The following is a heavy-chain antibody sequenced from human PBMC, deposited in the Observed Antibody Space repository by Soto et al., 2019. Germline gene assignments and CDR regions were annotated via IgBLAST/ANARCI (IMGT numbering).Heavy chain of an antibody. D-gene: IGHD3-10*01. J-gene: IGHJ5*02. Sequence: PSETLSLTCTVSGGSISSYYWSWIRHPPGKGLEWIGYIYYSGSTNYNPSLKSRVTISVDTSKNQFSLKLSSVTAADTAVYYCARIGLWFGGGNWFDPWGQGTLVTVSS. CDR2: IYYSGST. CDR3: ARIGLWFGGGNWFDP. V-gene: IGHV4-59*01. CDR1: GGSISSYY.